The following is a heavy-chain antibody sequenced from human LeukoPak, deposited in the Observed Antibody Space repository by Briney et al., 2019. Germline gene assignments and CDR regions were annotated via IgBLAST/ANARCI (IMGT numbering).Heavy chain of an antibody. CDR1: GFTVSSNY. V-gene: IGHV3-66*01. CDR3: ATGYYFGSGSYGYLDY. J-gene: IGHJ4*02. Sequence: PGGSLRLSCAGSGFTVSSNYMSWVRQAPGKGLEWASVIYSGGSTYYADSVKGRFTISRDNSKNQLYLKMDSLRAEDAAVYYCATGYYFGSGSYGYLDYWGQGTLVTVSS. CDR2: IYSGGST. D-gene: IGHD3-10*01.